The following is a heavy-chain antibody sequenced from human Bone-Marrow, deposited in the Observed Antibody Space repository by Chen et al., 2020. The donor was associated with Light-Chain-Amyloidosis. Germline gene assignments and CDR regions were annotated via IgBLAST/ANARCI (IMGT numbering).Heavy chain of an antibody. J-gene: IGHJ4*02. CDR2: IYPDESEA. D-gene: IGHD5-12*01. CDR1: GYTFPNYW. Sequence: EVQLEQSGPEVKKPGESLKISCKGSGYTFPNYWIGWVRQMPGKGLEWMGVIYPDESEARDSTAVEGQVTISADKSITTAYLQWRSLKASDTAMYYCARRREGYNFDYWGQGTLVTGSS. V-gene: IGHV5-51*01. CDR3: ARRREGYNFDY.